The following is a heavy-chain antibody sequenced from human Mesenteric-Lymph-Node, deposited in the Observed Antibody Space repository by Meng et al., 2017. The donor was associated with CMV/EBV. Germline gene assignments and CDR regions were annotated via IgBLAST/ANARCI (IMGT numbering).Heavy chain of an antibody. D-gene: IGHD6-13*01. V-gene: IGHV1-69*05. J-gene: IGHJ5*02. CDR3: ARGGAAAGTSWFDP. Sequence: SVKVSCKASGGTFSSYAISWVRQAPGQGLEWMGGIIPIFGTANYAQKFQGRVTITRNTSISTAYMELSSLRSEDTAVYYCARGGAAAGTSWFDPWGQGTLVTVSS. CDR1: GGTFSSYA. CDR2: IIPIFGTA.